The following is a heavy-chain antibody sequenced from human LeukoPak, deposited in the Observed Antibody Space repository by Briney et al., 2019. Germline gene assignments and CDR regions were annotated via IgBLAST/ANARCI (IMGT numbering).Heavy chain of an antibody. J-gene: IGHJ4*02. Sequence: SETLSLTCNVSGGSISRYYWNWIRQPPGKGLEWIGYIYYTGSTSYNPSLKSRVTISVDTSKMQLSLKLSPVTAADTAVYYCARRIAASGTAFDYWGQGTLVTVSS. V-gene: IGHV4-59*01. D-gene: IGHD6-13*01. CDR3: ARRIAASGTAFDY. CDR2: IYYTGST. CDR1: GGSISRYY.